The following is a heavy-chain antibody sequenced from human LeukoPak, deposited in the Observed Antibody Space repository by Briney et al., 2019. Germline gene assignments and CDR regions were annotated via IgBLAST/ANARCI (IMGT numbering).Heavy chain of an antibody. Sequence: KASETLSLTCAVSGGSVSSSGYYWSWIRQPPGKGLVWIAYIYYTGRTNYNPSLKSRVTISLDTSNSQFSLKLSSVTAADTAVYYCARRIESLYYFDYWGQGTLVTVSS. D-gene: IGHD2-8*01. V-gene: IGHV4-61*08. CDR2: IYYTGRT. CDR1: GGSVSSSGYY. J-gene: IGHJ4*02. CDR3: ARRIESLYYFDY.